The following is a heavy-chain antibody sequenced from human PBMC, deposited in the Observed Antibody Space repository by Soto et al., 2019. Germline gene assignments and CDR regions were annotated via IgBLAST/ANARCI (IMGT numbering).Heavy chain of an antibody. Sequence: SETLSLTCTVSGGSISSSSYYWGWIRQPPGEGLEWIGSIYYSGSTYYNPSLKSRVTISVDTSKNQFSLKLSFVTAADTALYYCARPTTIFGVVTPYGMDVWGQGTTVTVSS. J-gene: IGHJ6*02. D-gene: IGHD3-3*01. V-gene: IGHV4-39*01. CDR2: IYYSGST. CDR1: GGSISSSSYY. CDR3: ARPTTIFGVVTPYGMDV.